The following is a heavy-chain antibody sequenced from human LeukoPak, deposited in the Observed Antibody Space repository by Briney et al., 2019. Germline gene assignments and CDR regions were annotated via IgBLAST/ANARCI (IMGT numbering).Heavy chain of an antibody. D-gene: IGHD7-27*01. CDR2: IYYSGST. V-gene: IGHV4-30-4*01. J-gene: IGHJ4*02. Sequence: SETLSLTCTVSGGSINTGDYYWTWIRQPPGKGLEWIGYIYYSGSTSYNPSLRSRVSISLDTSKNQFSLKLSSVTAADTAVYYCAKDSRSWGWGPFHYDYWGQGTLVTVSS. CDR1: GGSINTGDYY. CDR3: AKDSRSWGWGPFHYDY.